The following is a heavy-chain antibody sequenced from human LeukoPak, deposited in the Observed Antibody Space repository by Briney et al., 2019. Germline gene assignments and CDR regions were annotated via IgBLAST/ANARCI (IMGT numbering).Heavy chain of an antibody. CDR1: VFTFTSHC. Sequence: PGGSLRLSCAASVFTFTSHCMSCGRQGPGGGLDWVANIKPDGSAKYYMDSVKGRFTISRDNSQNSLSLQMNSLRVDDTAVYYCASYYYGSGSDSYFDYWGQGTLVTVSS. CDR3: ASYYYGSGSDSYFDY. D-gene: IGHD3-10*01. V-gene: IGHV3-7*01. CDR2: IKPDGSAK. J-gene: IGHJ4*02.